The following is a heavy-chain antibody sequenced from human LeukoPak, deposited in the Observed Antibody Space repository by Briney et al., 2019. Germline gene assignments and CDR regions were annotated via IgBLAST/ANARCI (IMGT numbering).Heavy chain of an antibody. V-gene: IGHV1-69*05. D-gene: IGHD2-2*01. CDR2: IMPLFGTA. CDR1: GGTFNNSA. J-gene: IGHJ4*02. CDR3: ARRYCSSTSCYRQLEY. Sequence: GASVKVSCKTSGGTFNNSAISWVRQAPGQGLEWLGGIMPLFGTAGYAQKFQGRVTITTDESTSTAYMELRSLRSDDTAVYYCARRYCSSTSCYRQLEYWGQGTLVTVSS.